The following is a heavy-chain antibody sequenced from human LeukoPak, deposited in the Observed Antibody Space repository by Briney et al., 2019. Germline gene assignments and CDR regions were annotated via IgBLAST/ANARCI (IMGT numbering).Heavy chain of an antibody. J-gene: IGHJ6*03. CDR3: ARGPEGYYYYYYMDV. V-gene: IGHV1-3*03. CDR2: INTGNGNT. CDR1: GYTFTSYA. Sequence: ASVKVSCKASGYTFTSYAMHWVRQAPGQRLEWMGWINTGNGNTKYSQEFQGRVTITRDTSANTAYMELSSLRSEDTAVYYCARGPEGYYYYYYMDVWGKGTTVTVSS.